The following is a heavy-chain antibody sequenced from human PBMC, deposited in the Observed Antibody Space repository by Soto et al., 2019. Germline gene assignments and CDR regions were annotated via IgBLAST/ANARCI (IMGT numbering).Heavy chain of an antibody. J-gene: IGHJ4*02. CDR2: IYSGHTT. CDR3: VRGPSDHKLRLVEWPYGDY. CDR1: GFIVSSNQ. Sequence: EVQLVESGGGLIQPGGSLRLSCVASGFIVSSNQMSWVRQAPGKGLEWVSVIYSGHTTYYADSVAGGFTISRDDSKNTLYLQMNSLRVEDTAVYYCVRGPSDHKLRLVEWPYGDYWGQGALVTVSS. V-gene: IGHV3-53*01. D-gene: IGHD3-3*01.